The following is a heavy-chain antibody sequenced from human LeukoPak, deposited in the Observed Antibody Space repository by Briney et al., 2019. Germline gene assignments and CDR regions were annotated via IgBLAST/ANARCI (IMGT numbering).Heavy chain of an antibody. CDR3: ARHDYYDSSGTFDY. V-gene: IGHV4-59*08. Sequence: SETLSLTCAVYGGSFSGYYWSWIRQPPGKGLEWIGYIYYSGSTNYNPSLKSRVTISVDTSKNQFSLKLSSVTAADTAVYYCARHDYYDSSGTFDYWGQGTLVTVSS. D-gene: IGHD3-22*01. J-gene: IGHJ4*02. CDR2: IYYSGST. CDR1: GGSFSGYY.